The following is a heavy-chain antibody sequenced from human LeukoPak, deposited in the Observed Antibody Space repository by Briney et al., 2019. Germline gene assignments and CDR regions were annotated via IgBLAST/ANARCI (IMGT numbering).Heavy chain of an antibody. D-gene: IGHD2-15*01. V-gene: IGHV4-34*01. CDR3: ARDYCSGGSCCPRY. CDR1: GGSFSGYY. J-gene: IGHJ4*02. CDR2: INHSGST. Sequence: SETLSLTCAVYGGSFSGYYWSWIRQPPGKGLEWIGEINHSGSTNYNPSLKSRVTISVDTSKNQFSLKLSSVTAADTAVYYCARDYCSGGSCCPRYWGQGTLVTVSS.